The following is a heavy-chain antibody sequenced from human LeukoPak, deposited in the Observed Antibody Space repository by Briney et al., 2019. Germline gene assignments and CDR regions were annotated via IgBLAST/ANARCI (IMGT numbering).Heavy chain of an antibody. J-gene: IGHJ4*02. D-gene: IGHD1-26*01. V-gene: IGHV1-3*04. CDR2: INIGNGNT. CDR3: AGVLTNLLTFDY. Sequence: ASVKVSCKASGYTFTSSAIHWVRQAPGQRLEWMGWINIGNGNTKYSQKFQGRVTIIRDTSASTAYVELSSLRSEDTAVYYCAGVLTNLLTFDYWGQGTLVTVSS. CDR1: GYTFTSSA.